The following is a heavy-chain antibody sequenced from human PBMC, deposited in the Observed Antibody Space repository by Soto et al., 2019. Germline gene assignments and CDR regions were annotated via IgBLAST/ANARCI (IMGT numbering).Heavy chain of an antibody. CDR1: GGTFSSYA. J-gene: IGHJ6*02. V-gene: IGHV1-69*13. CDR2: IIPIFGTA. CDR3: ARAKNYYDSSGYYPQVGYYGMDV. Sequence: GPPVKVSCKASGGTFSSYAISWVRQAPGQGLEWMGGIIPIFGTANYAQKFQGRVTITADESTSTAYMELSSLRSEDTAVYYCARAKNYYDSSGYYPQVGYYGMDVWGQGTTVTVSS. D-gene: IGHD3-22*01.